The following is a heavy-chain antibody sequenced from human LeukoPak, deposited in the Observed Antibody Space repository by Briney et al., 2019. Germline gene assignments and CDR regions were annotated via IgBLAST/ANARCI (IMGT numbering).Heavy chain of an antibody. CDR3: ARVKGNYYDTSGPLDY. CDR1: GFTFSSYS. J-gene: IGHJ4*01. D-gene: IGHD3-22*01. Sequence: GGSLRLSCAASGFTFSSYSMNWVRQAPGKGLEWVSSISSGSSYIFYADSVKGRSTISRDNAKNSLYLQMNSLRAEDTAVYYCARVKGNYYDTSGPLDYWGHGTLVTVSS. CDR2: ISSGSSYI. V-gene: IGHV3-21*01.